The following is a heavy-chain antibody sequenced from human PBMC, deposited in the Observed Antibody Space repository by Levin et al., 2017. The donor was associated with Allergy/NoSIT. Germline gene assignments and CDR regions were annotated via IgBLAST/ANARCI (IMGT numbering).Heavy chain of an antibody. J-gene: IGHJ3*02. CDR3: ARDEYYDYIWGSYRHDAFDI. V-gene: IGHV3-33*01. CDR2: IWYDGSNK. D-gene: IGHD3-16*02. CDR1: GFTFSSYG. Sequence: GESLKISCAASGFTFSSYGMHWVRQAPGKGLEWVAVIWYDGSNKYYADSVKGRFTISRDNSKNTLYLQMNSLRAEDTAVYYCARDEYYDYIWGSYRHDAFDIWGQGTMVTVSS.